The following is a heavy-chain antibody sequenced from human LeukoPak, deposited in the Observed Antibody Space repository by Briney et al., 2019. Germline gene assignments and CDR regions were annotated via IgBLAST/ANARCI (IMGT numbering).Heavy chain of an antibody. J-gene: IGHJ4*02. Sequence: PGGSLRLSCAASGFTFSDYYMSWIRQAPGKGLEWVSYISSSGSTIYYADSVKGRFTISRDNAKNSLYLQMSSLRAEDTAVYHCARSHYDFWSGTIDYWGQGTLVTVSS. CDR3: ARSHYDFWSGTIDY. CDR2: ISSSGSTI. CDR1: GFTFSDYY. D-gene: IGHD3-3*01. V-gene: IGHV3-11*01.